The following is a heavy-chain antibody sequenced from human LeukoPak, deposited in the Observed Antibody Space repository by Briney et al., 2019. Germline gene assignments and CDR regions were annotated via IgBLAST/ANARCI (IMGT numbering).Heavy chain of an antibody. D-gene: IGHD5-12*01. CDR3: ARGPSVAAHLDY. V-gene: IGHV4-4*02. Sequence: SGTLSLTCAVSGGSISSNNWWSWVRQPPGKGLEWIGEIYHHGATNYNPSLKSRVTLSVDKSKNQFSLELSSVTAADTAVYYCARGPSVAAHLDYWGQGTLVTVSS. CDR1: GGSISSNNW. J-gene: IGHJ4*02. CDR2: IYHHGAT.